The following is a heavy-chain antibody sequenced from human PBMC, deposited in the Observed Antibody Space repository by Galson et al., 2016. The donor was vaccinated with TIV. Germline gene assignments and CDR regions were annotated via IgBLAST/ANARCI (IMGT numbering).Heavy chain of an antibody. CDR2: ITSSSDTI. CDR1: GFSFSIHS. Sequence: SLRLSCAASGFSFSIHSMHWVRQAPGKGLEWVSYITSSSDTIYYTDSVKGRFTISRDNAKNSLYLQMNSLRAEDMAVYYCASARSITVFGVIRRGWFDPWGPGTLVTVSS. D-gene: IGHD3-3*01. V-gene: IGHV3-48*04. J-gene: IGHJ5*02. CDR3: ASARSITVFGVIRRGWFDP.